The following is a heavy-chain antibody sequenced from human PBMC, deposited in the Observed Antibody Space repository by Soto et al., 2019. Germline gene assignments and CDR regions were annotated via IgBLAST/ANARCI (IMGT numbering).Heavy chain of an antibody. D-gene: IGHD6-6*01. V-gene: IGHV1-2*04. CDR2: INPNSGGT. CDR1: GYTFTGYY. J-gene: IGHJ3*02. CDR3: ARGLDSSSSDAFDI. Sequence: ASVKVSCKASGYTFTGYYMHWVRQAPGQGLEWMGWINPNSGGTNYAQKFQGWVTMTRDTSISTAYMELSRLRSDDTAVYYCARGLDSSSSDAFDIWGQGTMVTVSS.